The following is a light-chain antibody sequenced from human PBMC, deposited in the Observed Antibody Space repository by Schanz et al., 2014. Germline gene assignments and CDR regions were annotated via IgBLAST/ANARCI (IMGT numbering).Light chain of an antibody. V-gene: IGKV1-5*01. CDR2: DAS. CDR3: QQYNSYPPWA. CDR1: HRIGSY. Sequence: DIQMTQSPSTLSASVGDRVTITCRASHRIGSYLAWYQQKPGKAPKLLIYDASNLETGVPSRFSGSGSGTEFSLTINSLQPDDFATYYCQQYNSYPPWAFGQGTKVEIK. J-gene: IGKJ1*01.